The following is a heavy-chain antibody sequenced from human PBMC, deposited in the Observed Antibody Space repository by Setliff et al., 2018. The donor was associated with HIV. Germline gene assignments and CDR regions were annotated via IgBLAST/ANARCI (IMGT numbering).Heavy chain of an antibody. CDR1: GYPFTGYY. CDR2: INPNSGGT. CDR3: ARGSSWYAPFDY. V-gene: IGHV1-2*02. Sequence: ASVKVSCKASGYPFTGYYLHWVRQAPGQGLEWMGWINPNSGGTNYAQKFQGRVTMTRDTSFTTVYMELNSLRSDDTAVYFCARGSSWYAPFDYWGQGTLVTSPQ. J-gene: IGHJ4*02. D-gene: IGHD6-13*01.